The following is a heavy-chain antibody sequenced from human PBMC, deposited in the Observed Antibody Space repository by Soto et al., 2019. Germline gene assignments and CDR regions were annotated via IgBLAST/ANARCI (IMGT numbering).Heavy chain of an antibody. CDR1: GYTFTGYY. Sequence: GASVKVSCKASGYTFTGYYMHWVRQAPGQGLEWMGWISPNSGGTNYAQKFQGWVTMTRDTSISTAYMELSRLRSDDTAVYYCARTRMNSSSWNYYGMDVWGQGTTVTVSS. D-gene: IGHD6-13*01. V-gene: IGHV1-2*04. J-gene: IGHJ6*02. CDR3: ARTRMNSSSWNYYGMDV. CDR2: ISPNSGGT.